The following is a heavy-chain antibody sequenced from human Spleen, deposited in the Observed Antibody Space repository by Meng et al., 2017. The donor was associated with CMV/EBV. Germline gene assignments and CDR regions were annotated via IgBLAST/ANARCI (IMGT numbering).Heavy chain of an antibody. D-gene: IGHD3-10*01. CDR1: GYTFTGYY. J-gene: IGHJ5*02. CDR2: INPIIGGT. V-gene: IGHV1-2*02. CDR3: ARDPRGTITNNWFDT. Sequence: SGYTFTGYYLRCVRQAPGQGLEWMGWINPIIGGTNYAQKFQARVTMTRDTSITTAYMELSRLTSEDTAVYYCARDPRGTITNNWFDTWGQGALVTVSS.